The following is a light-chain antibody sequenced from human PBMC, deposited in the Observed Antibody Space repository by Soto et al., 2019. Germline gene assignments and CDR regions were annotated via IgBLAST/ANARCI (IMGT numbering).Light chain of an antibody. CDR3: ISFTPSTTTHWV. CDR1: SSDVGDYNR. Sequence: QSALTQPPSVSGSPGQSITISCTGSSSDVGDYNRVSWYQHHPGKAPKLMIFEVTNRPSGISDRFSGFKSGSTASLTISELQPDYEADYYCISFTPSTTTHWVFGGGTKLTVL. CDR2: EVT. V-gene: IGLV2-14*01. J-gene: IGLJ3*02.